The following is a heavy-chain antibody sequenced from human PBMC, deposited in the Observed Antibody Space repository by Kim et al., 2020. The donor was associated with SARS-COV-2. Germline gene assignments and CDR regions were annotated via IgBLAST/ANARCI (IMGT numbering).Heavy chain of an antibody. CDR1: GFTFSSYG. CDR3: AKGDIVVVPAAISY. D-gene: IGHD2-2*01. Sequence: GGSLRLSCAASGFTFSSYGMHWVRQAPGKGLEWVAVISYDGSNKYYADSVKGRFTISRDNSKNTLYLQMNSLRAEDTAVYYCAKGDIVVVPAAISYWGQGTLVTVSS. V-gene: IGHV3-30*18. CDR2: ISYDGSNK. J-gene: IGHJ4*02.